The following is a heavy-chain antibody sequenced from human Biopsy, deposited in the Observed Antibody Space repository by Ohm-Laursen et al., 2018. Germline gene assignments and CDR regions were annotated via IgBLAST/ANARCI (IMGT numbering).Heavy chain of an antibody. CDR3: GRDGYFDGNAYYVDDYFYYGMDV. J-gene: IGHJ6*02. CDR2: LVPMFGTA. CDR1: GYTFISYD. V-gene: IGHV1-69*06. D-gene: IGHD3-10*02. Sequence: SVKVSCKASGYTFISYDIDWVRQATGQGLEWMGWLVPMFGTAKYSQKFQDRVTITADTSTSTAYMVLSSLRSEDTAVYYCGRDGYFDGNAYYVDDYFYYGMDVWGQGTTVTVSS.